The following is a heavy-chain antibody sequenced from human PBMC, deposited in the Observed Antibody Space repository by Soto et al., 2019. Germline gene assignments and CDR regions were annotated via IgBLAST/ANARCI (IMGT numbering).Heavy chain of an antibody. CDR2: TYYRSKWYN. CDR3: ATSSGYVPNKIDY. Sequence: QSQTLSLTCAISGDSVSSNSAAWNWIRQSPSRGLEWLGRTYYRSKWYNDSAVSVKSRITINPDTSKNQFSLQLNSVTPEDTAVYYCATSSGYVPNKIDYWGQGTLVTVSS. D-gene: IGHD5-12*01. J-gene: IGHJ4*02. CDR1: GDSVSSNSAA. V-gene: IGHV6-1*01.